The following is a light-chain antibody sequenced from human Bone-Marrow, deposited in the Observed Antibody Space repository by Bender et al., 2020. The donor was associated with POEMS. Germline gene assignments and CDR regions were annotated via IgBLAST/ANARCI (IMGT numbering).Light chain of an antibody. CDR3: SSYDATTTLFV. V-gene: IGLV2-23*01. CDR1: NTDLGPHSV. CDR2: EDT. J-gene: IGLJ1*01. Sequence: QSALTQPASVSESPGQSITVSCTGDNTDLGPHSVVSWYQQHPGRVPKLMIYEDTKRPSGVSDRFSASRSGRTASLTISGLQAEDEADYYCSSYDATTTLFVCGSGTKVSVL.